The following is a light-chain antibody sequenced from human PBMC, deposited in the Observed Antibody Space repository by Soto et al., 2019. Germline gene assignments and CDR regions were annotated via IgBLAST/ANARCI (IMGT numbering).Light chain of an antibody. CDR1: NIGSKS. V-gene: IGLV3-21*04. J-gene: IGLJ3*02. Sequence: SYELTQPPSVSVAPGKTARITCGGNNIGSKSVHWYQQKPDQAPVLVIYYDSDRPSGIPERFSGSNSGNTATLTISRVEAGDEADYYCQVWDSSSDPPVFGGGTKLTVL. CDR3: QVWDSSSDPPV. CDR2: YDS.